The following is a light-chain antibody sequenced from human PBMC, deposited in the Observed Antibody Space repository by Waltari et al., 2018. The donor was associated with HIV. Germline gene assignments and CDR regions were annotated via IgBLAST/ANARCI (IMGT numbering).Light chain of an antibody. J-gene: IGKJ1*01. CDR1: QDISNS. CDR3: QQYYSSLWT. Sequence: DIQMTQSPSSLSASVGDRVTITCRASQDISNSLAWYQQKVGEAPKLLLYTASLLESGVPSRVSGRGSGTVYTLTISSLQPEDFATYYCQQYYSSLWTFGQGTKVEIK. V-gene: IGKV1-NL1*01. CDR2: TAS.